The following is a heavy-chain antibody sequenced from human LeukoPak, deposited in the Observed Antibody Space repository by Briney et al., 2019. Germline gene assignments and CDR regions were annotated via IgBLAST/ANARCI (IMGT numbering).Heavy chain of an antibody. CDR2: IRYDGSNK. Sequence: GGSLRLSCAASGFTFSSYGMHWVRQAPGKGLEWVALIRYDGSNKYYADSVKGRFTISRDNSKNTLYLQMNSLRAEDTAVYYCAKVVVVPAATDFDYWGQGTLVTVSS. J-gene: IGHJ4*02. D-gene: IGHD2-2*01. CDR1: GFTFSSYG. CDR3: AKVVVVPAATDFDY. V-gene: IGHV3-30*02.